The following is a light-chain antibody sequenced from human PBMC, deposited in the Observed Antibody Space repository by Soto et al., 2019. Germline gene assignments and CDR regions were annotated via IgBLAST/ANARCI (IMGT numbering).Light chain of an antibody. J-gene: IGKJ4*01. CDR2: YAA. CDR3: QQSSNGPLT. Sequence: EIVLTQSPATLSLSPGERATLSCRASQSVSSYLAWYHQKPRQDPSLLLYYAANSAPGITARFSGSGSVTDFTLTLSSLEPEDFAVYYCQQSSNGPLTFGGGTKVEIK. V-gene: IGKV3-11*01. CDR1: QSVSSY.